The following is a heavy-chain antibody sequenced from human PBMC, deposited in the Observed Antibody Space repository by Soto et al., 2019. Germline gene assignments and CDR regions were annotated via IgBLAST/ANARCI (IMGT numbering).Heavy chain of an antibody. CDR1: GFTFSSYG. V-gene: IGHV3-33*01. J-gene: IGHJ6*02. D-gene: IGHD1-26*01. CDR2: IWYDGSNK. CDR3: ARDLLGAISYYYGMDV. Sequence: QVQLVESGGGVVQPGRSLRLSCAASGFTFSSYGMHWVRQAPGKGLEWVAVIWYDGSNKYYAYSVKGRFTISRDNSKNTLYLQMNSLRAEDTGVYYCARDLLGAISYYYGMDVWGQGTTVTVSS.